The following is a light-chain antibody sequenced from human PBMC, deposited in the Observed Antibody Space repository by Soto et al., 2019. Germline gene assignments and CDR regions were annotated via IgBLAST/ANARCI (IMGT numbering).Light chain of an antibody. CDR1: TGTVTSGHY. V-gene: IGLV7-46*01. CDR3: LLPYSDAWV. J-gene: IGLJ3*02. CDR2: DTS. Sequence: QAVVTQETSMSVSPGGTVTLTCGSSTGTVTSGHYPYWFQQKPGQAPRTLIYDTSNKQSWTPARFSGSRLGGKAALTLSGAQHEDEADYYCLLPYSDAWVFGGGTKLTVL.